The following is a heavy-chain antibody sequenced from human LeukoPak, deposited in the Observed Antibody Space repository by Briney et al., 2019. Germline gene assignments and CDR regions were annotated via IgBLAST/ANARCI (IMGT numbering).Heavy chain of an antibody. CDR1: GYTFTSYG. J-gene: IGHJ6*02. CDR2: ISAYNGNT. V-gene: IGHV1-18*01. D-gene: IGHD3-16*01. CDR3: ARGRPILGTGYYYYGMDV. Sequence: ASVKVSCKASGYTFTSYGISWVRQAPGQGLEWMGWISAYNGNTNYAQKLQGRVTMTTDTSTSTAYMELRSLRSDDTAVYYCARGRPILGTGYYYYGMDVWGQGTTVTVSS.